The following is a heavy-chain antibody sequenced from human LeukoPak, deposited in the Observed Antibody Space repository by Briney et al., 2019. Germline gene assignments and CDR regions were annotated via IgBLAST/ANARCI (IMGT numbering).Heavy chain of an antibody. V-gene: IGHV3-30*02. D-gene: IGHD3-16*01. CDR3: AKGARYEYVWGSLVPDY. CDR1: GFTLSSYG. J-gene: IGHJ4*02. CDR2: IQYDGSNK. Sequence: GGSLRLACAASGFTLSSYGMHWVRQPPGKGLAWVAVIQYDGSNKYYADSVKGRFIISRHNSKNTLYLQMNSRSAEDTAVYYCAKGARYEYVWGSLVPDYWGQGTLVTVSS.